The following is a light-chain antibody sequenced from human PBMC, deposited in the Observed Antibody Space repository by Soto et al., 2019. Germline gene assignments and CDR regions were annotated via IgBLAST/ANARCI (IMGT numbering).Light chain of an antibody. CDR2: DVN. CDR1: SSDVGGYNY. J-gene: IGLJ1*01. V-gene: IGLV2-14*03. CDR3: SSYTTSNTRQIV. Sequence: QSALTQPASVSVSPGQSITISCTGTSSDVGGYNYVSWYQHHPGKAPKLMIYDVNFRPAGVSNRFSGSKSGNTASLTISGLQPEDEADYYCSSYTTSNTRQIVFGTGTKVTVL.